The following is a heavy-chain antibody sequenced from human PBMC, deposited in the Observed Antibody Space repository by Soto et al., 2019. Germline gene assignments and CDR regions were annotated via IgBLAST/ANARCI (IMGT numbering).Heavy chain of an antibody. V-gene: IGHV1-18*04. CDR3: ARDDTMVRGVIITYYYGMDV. Sequence: ASVKVSCKTSGYTFTNHGINWVRQAPGQGLEWMGWISAYNGNTNYAQKLQGRVTMTTDTSTSTAYMELRSLRSDDTAVYYCARDDTMVRGVIITYYYGMDVWGQGTTVTVSS. D-gene: IGHD3-10*01. CDR2: ISAYNGNT. CDR1: GYTFTNHG. J-gene: IGHJ6*02.